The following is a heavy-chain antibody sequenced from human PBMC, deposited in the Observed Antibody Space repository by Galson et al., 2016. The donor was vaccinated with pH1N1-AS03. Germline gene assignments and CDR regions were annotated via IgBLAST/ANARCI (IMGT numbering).Heavy chain of an antibody. CDR2: ISSDGSHQ. Sequence: SLRLSCAASGFTFTNYAMYWLRQAPGKGLEWLAVISSDGSHQYDADSVKGRFPISRDNSKNTLYLQLNSLRREDTAVYYCATSQFGSESYYNQAFDYWGRGALVTVSS. V-gene: IGHV3-30*04. CDR1: GFTFTNYA. D-gene: IGHD3-10*01. J-gene: IGHJ4*02. CDR3: ATSQFGSESYYNQAFDY.